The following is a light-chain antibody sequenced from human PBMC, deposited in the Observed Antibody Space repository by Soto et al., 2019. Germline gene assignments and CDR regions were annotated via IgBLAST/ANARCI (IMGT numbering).Light chain of an antibody. J-gene: IGLJ1*01. CDR1: SSDVGGYNY. CDR2: DVS. V-gene: IGLV2-14*01. Sequence: QSALTQPASVSGSPGQSITISCTGTSSDVGGYNYVSWYQQQPGKAPKLMIYDVSNRPSGVSNRFSGSKSGNTASLTISGLQAEDEADYYCSSYTSSSLYVFGTGTKVTV. CDR3: SSYTSSSLYV.